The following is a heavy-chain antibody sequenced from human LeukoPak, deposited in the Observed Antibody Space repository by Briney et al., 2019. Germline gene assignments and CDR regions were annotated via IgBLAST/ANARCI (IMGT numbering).Heavy chain of an antibody. CDR2: INHSGST. CDR1: GGSFSGYY. D-gene: IGHD6-6*01. J-gene: IGHJ6*03. Sequence: SETLSLTCAVYGGSFSGYYWSWIRQPPGKGLEWIGEINHSGSTNYNPSLKSRVTISVDTSKNQFSLKLSSVTAADTAVYYCVRGGPYSSSLYYYYYMDVWGKGTTVTVSS. V-gene: IGHV4-34*01. CDR3: VRGGPYSSSLYYYYYMDV.